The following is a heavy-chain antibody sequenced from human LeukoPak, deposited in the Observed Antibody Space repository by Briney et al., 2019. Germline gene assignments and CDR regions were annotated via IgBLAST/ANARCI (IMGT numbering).Heavy chain of an antibody. J-gene: IGHJ4*02. V-gene: IGHV1-8*01. D-gene: IGHD4-23*01. CDR2: MNPNCGNT. CDR1: GYTFTSYD. Sequence: GASVKVSCKASGYTFTSYDINWVRQATGQGLEWMGWMNPNCGNTGYAQKFQGRVTMTRNTSISTAYMELSSLRSEDTAAYYCAKASLTTVITSFDYWGQGTLVTVSS. CDR3: AKASLTTVITSFDY.